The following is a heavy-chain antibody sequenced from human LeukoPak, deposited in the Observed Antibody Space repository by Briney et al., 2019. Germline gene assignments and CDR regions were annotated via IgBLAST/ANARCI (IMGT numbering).Heavy chain of an antibody. Sequence: GESLKISCKGSGYSFTSYWIGWVRQVPGEGLGWMGIIFTGDSDTRYSPSLQGQVTISTDRSISTAYLQWSSRKASDTAMYYCARGGSNYRYYYYYMDVWGKGTPVTVSS. D-gene: IGHD4-11*01. CDR2: IFTGDSDT. CDR3: ARGGSNYRYYYYYMDV. V-gene: IGHV5-51*01. CDR1: GYSFTSYW. J-gene: IGHJ6*03.